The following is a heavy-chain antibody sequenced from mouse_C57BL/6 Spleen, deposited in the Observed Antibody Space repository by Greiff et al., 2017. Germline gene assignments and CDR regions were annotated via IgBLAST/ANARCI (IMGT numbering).Heavy chain of an antibody. CDR3: AREDSSGYAPFAY. J-gene: IGHJ3*01. V-gene: IGHV1-7*01. CDR2: INPSSGYT. D-gene: IGHD3-2*02. Sequence: QVQLQQSGAELAKPGASVKLSCKASGYTFTSYWMHWVKQRPGQGLEWIGYINPSSGYTKYNQKFKDKATLTVDKSSSPAYMQLSSLTYEDSAVYYCAREDSSGYAPFAYWGQGTLVTVSA. CDR1: GYTFTSYW.